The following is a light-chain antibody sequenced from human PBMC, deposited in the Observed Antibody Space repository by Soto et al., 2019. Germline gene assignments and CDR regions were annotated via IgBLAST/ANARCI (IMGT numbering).Light chain of an antibody. Sequence: DIQMTQSPSTLSASVGDRVTITCRASQNINSWLAWYQQNSEKAPKLLIYRASTLESGVPSRFSGSGSGTEFTLTISSLQPDDFATYYCQQYTTYSYTFGQGTKLEIK. V-gene: IGKV1-5*03. CDR2: RAS. CDR1: QNINSW. CDR3: QQYTTYSYT. J-gene: IGKJ2*01.